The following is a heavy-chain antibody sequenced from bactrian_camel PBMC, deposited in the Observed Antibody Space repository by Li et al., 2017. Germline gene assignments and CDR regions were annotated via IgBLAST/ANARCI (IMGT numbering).Heavy chain of an antibody. CDR3: AADWDFGGSLVPAAFGY. Sequence: QLVESGGGLVQPGGSLRLACAASDLIFSSYWMFWIRQAPGKGLEWVSGIYSGGTNTYYADSVKGRFTISRDNAKDTMYLQMNSLKTEDTAVYYCAADWDFGGSLVPAAFGYWGQGTQVTVS. D-gene: IGHD2*01. CDR2: IYSGGTNT. J-gene: IGHJ6*01. CDR1: DLIFSSYW. V-gene: IGHV3S1*01.